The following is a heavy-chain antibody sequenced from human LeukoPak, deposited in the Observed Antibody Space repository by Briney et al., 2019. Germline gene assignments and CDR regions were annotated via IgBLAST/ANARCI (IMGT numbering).Heavy chain of an antibody. V-gene: IGHV4-39*01. CDR3: ARHWGYNNGHSDY. CDR1: GGSISSTGSY. D-gene: IGHD5-18*01. Sequence: SETQSLTCTVSGGSISSTGSYWGWIRQPPGKGLEWIGSIYHSGSSYYNPSLKSRVTISVDTSKNQFSLKLSSVTAADTAVYYCARHWGYNNGHSDYWGQGILVTVSS. CDR2: IYHSGSS. J-gene: IGHJ4*02.